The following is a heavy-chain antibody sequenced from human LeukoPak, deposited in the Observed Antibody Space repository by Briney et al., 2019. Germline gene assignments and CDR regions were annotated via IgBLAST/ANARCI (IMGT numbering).Heavy chain of an antibody. J-gene: IGHJ3*02. CDR3: AKGITMIVVVVGNAFDI. Sequence: GGSLRLSCAASGFTFRSYAMNRVRQAPGKGLEWVSVISGSGDTTNYADSVKGRFTISRDNSKNTLYLQMNSLRAEDTAVYYCAKGITMIVVVVGNAFDIWGQGTMVTVSS. V-gene: IGHV3-23*01. D-gene: IGHD3-22*01. CDR1: GFTFRSYA. CDR2: ISGSGDTT.